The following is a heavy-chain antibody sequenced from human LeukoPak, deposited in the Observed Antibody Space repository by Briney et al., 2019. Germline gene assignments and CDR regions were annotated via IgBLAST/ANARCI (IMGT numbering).Heavy chain of an antibody. J-gene: IGHJ4*02. CDR1: GFTFNGYS. D-gene: IGHD3-10*01. CDR3: AKVGSSWGFGDY. CDR2: ISTSSSYI. V-gene: IGHV3-21*04. Sequence: GGSLRLSCTASGFTFNGYSMNWVRQAPGKGLEWVSSISTSSSYIYYADSVKGRFTISRNNPKNSLYLQMNSLRAEDTAVYYCAKVGSSWGFGDYWGQGTLVTVSS.